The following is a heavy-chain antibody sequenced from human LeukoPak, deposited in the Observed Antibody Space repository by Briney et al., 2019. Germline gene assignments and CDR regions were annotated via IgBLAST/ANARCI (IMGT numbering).Heavy chain of an antibody. V-gene: IGHV3-23*01. D-gene: IGHD5-12*01. CDR1: GFTFSSYW. CDR3: AKDGAWLRFDD. J-gene: IGHJ4*02. Sequence: GGSLRLSCAASGFTFSSYWMTWVRQAPGKGLEWVSGISPGGGPTYYADSVKGRFTISRDDVKSTLYLQMKNLRAEDTAVYYCAKDGAWLRFDDWGQGILVTVSS. CDR2: ISPGGGPT.